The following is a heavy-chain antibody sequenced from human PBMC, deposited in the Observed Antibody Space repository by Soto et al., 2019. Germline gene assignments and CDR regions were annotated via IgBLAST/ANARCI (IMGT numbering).Heavy chain of an antibody. V-gene: IGHV3-48*01. CDR1: GFTFRNYG. D-gene: IGHD3-22*01. CDR3: ARDQLYYNDISGRPLNAFDV. J-gene: IGHJ3*01. Sequence: GGSLRLSCAASGFTFRNYGMNWVRQAPVKGLEWVSYIGIGSSTKYYADSVKGRFTISRDNAKNSLYLQMNSLRAEDTAVYYCARDQLYYNDISGRPLNAFDVWGQGTMVTVSS. CDR2: IGIGSSTK.